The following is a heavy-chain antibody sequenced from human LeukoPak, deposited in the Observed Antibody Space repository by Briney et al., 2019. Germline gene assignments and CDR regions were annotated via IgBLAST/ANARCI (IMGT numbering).Heavy chain of an antibody. Sequence: GGSLRLSCAASGFTFDDYAMHWVRQAPGKGLEWVSGISWNSGSIGYADSAKGRFTISRDNAKNSLYLQMNSLRAEDTAVYYCAKKKTDYSYPSSFDYWGQGTLVTVSS. CDR3: AKKKTDYSYPSSFDY. CDR2: ISWNSGSI. CDR1: GFTFDDYA. J-gene: IGHJ4*02. V-gene: IGHV3-9*01. D-gene: IGHD4-11*01.